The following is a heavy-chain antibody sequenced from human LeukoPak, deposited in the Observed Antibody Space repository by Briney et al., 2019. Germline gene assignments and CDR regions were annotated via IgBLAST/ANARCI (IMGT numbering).Heavy chain of an antibody. D-gene: IGHD4-23*01. CDR1: GYTFTSYD. CDR2: MNPNSGNT. J-gene: IGHJ3*02. CDR3: ARESPGGQDAFDI. V-gene: IGHV1-8*03. Sequence: ASVKLSCKASGYTFTSYDINWVRQATGQGLEWMGWMNPNSGNTGYAQKFQGRVTITRNTSISTAYMELSSLRSEDTAVYYCARESPGGQDAFDIWGQGTMVTVSS.